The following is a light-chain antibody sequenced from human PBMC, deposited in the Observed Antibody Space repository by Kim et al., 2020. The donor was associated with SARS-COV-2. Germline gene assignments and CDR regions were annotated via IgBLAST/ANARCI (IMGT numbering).Light chain of an antibody. V-gene: IGKV3-15*01. J-gene: IGKJ3*01. CDR3: QQYNNGPCT. CDR1: QSVSSN. CDR2: AGS. Sequence: VPPGEASTVTGRDSQSVSSNLAWDKKKPGQAPRLLIYAGSTRATGSPATYSGSGSGAEFTLTISSLQSEDFAIYNCQQYNNGPCTFGPGTKVDIK.